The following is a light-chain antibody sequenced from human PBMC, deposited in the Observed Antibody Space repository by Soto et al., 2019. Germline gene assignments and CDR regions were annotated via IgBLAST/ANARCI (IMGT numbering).Light chain of an antibody. CDR2: EVS. Sequence: QSALTQPPAASGSPGQSVTISCTGTSSDVGGYKYVSWYQQHPGKAPKLLIYEVSQRPSGVPDRFSGSKSGNTASLTVSGLQAEDEADYYCSSHAGNNMGVFGGGTKVTV. CDR3: SSHAGNNMGV. CDR1: SSDVGGYKY. J-gene: IGLJ3*02. V-gene: IGLV2-8*01.